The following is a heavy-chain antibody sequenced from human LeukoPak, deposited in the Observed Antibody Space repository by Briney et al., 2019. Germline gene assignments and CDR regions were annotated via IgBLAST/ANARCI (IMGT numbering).Heavy chain of an antibody. D-gene: IGHD5-24*01. Sequence: GGSLRLTCAASGFTFSSYGMTWVRQAPGKGLEWVAVISYDGSNKYYADSVKGRFTISRDNSKNTLYLQMNSLRAEDTAVYYCAKSGYNRFDYWGQGTLVTVSS. CDR3: AKSGYNRFDY. CDR1: GFTFSSYG. V-gene: IGHV3-30*18. J-gene: IGHJ4*02. CDR2: ISYDGSNK.